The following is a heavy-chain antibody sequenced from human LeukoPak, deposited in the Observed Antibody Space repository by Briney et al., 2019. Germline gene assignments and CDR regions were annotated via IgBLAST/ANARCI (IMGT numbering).Heavy chain of an antibody. CDR3: ARHGREAVIDY. Sequence: PSETLSLTCAVYGGSFSGYYWSWIRQPPGKGLEWIGEINHSGSTNYNPSLKSRVTISVDTSKNQFSLKLSSVTAADTAVYYCARHGREAVIDYWGQGTLVTVSS. CDR2: INHSGST. D-gene: IGHD2-15*01. V-gene: IGHV4-34*01. J-gene: IGHJ4*02. CDR1: GGSFSGYY.